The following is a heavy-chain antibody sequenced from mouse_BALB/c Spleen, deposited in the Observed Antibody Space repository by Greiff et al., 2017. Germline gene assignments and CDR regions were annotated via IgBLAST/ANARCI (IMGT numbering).Heavy chain of an antibody. Sequence: EVQLQQSGPELVKPGASVKISCKASGYTFTDYNMHWVKQSHGKSLEWIGYIYPYNGGTGYNERFKSKATFAVDNSSSTAYMELRSLTSEDSAVYYCASDDGYSAYWGQGTLVTVSA. J-gene: IGHJ3*01. V-gene: IGHV1S29*02. CDR3: ASDDGYSAY. CDR1: GYTFTDYN. CDR2: IYPYNGGT. D-gene: IGHD2-3*01.